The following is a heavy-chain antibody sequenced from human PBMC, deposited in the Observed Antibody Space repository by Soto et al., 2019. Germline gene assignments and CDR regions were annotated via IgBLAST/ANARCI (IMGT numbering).Heavy chain of an antibody. V-gene: IGHV3-11*01. CDR2: ITFSGNTV. J-gene: IGHJ6*02. CDR1: GFTFSYSY. CDR3: ARVSWREKYGMDV. Sequence: GGSLRLSCAASGFTFSYSYMIWIRQAPGKGLEWISYITFSGNTVYYADSLKGRFTISRDNAKNSLYLQMNRLRAEDTAVYYCARVSWREKYGMDVWGQGTTVTVSS.